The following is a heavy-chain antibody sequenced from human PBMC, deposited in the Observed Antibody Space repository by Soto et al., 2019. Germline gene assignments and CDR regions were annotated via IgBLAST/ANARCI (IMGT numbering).Heavy chain of an antibody. CDR2: ISGSGDST. Sequence: EVQLLESGGGLVQPGGSLRLSCAASGFTFSSYAMSWVRQAPGKGLEWVSGISGSGDSTYYADSVKGRFTISRDNSKNTLYLQVTSLRAEDTAVYYCAKGVPGIAVAGTGYFQHWGQGTLVTVSS. D-gene: IGHD6-19*01. CDR1: GFTFSSYA. CDR3: AKGVPGIAVAGTGYFQH. J-gene: IGHJ1*01. V-gene: IGHV3-23*01.